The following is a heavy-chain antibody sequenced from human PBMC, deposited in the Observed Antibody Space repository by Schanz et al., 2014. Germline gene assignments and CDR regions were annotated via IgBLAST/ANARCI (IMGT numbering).Heavy chain of an antibody. Sequence: QAQLVESGGGVVQPGRSLRLSCAASGFAFRSYAMHWVRQAPGKGLEWLAVIWFDGTNKYNADSVKGRFTISRDTSKNTLYLLLNSLRAEDTAVYYCARPLGPNYYYYGLDVWGQGTTVTVSS. V-gene: IGHV3-33*08. CDR1: GFAFRSYA. CDR2: IWFDGTNK. CDR3: ARPLGPNYYYYGLDV. J-gene: IGHJ6*02.